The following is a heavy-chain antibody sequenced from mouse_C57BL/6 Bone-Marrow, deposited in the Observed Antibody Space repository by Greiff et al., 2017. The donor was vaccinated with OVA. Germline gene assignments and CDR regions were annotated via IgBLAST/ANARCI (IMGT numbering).Heavy chain of an antibody. CDR2: INPSSGYT. CDR3: ARLGKLGLGDY. Sequence: VKLMESGAELARPGASVKMSCKASGYTFTSYTMHWVKQRPGQGLEWIGYINPSSGYTKYNQKFKDKATLTADKSSSTAYMQLSSLTSEDSAVYYCARLGKLGLGDYWGQGTTLTVSS. CDR1: GYTFTSYT. V-gene: IGHV1-4*01. J-gene: IGHJ2*01. D-gene: IGHD4-1*01.